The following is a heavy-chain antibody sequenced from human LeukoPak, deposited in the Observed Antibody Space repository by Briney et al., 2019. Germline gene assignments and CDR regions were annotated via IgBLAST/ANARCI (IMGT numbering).Heavy chain of an antibody. J-gene: IGHJ5*02. D-gene: IGHD1-14*01. V-gene: IGHV1-18*01. CDR1: GYTFSNYG. CDR3: ARALGITRGTIGFDP. CDR2: ISAYNGNK. Sequence: ASVKVSCKAYGYTFSNYGISWVRQPPGQGLEWMGWISAYNGNKKYAQKYQGRVSMTTDTSTSTAYMELRSLRSDDTAVYYCARALGITRGTIGFDPWGQGTLVTVSS.